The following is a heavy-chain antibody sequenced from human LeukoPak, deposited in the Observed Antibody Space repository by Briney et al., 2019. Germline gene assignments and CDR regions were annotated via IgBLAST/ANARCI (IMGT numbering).Heavy chain of an antibody. CDR1: GYSFTDYY. D-gene: IGHD6-6*01. CDR3: ARALVAARPDFDY. CDR2: INPNSGGT. J-gene: IGHJ4*02. Sequence: ASVKVSCKASGYSFTDYYLHWVRQAPGQGLEWMGWINPNSGGTNSAPKFQGRVTMTSDTSISTAYMDLSRLTSDDSALYYCARALVAARPDFDYWGQGSLVTVSS. V-gene: IGHV1-2*02.